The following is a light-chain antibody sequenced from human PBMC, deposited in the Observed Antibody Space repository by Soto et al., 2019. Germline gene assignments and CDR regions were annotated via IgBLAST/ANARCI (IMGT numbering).Light chain of an antibody. V-gene: IGKV3-15*01. CDR3: QQYNNWPPIT. J-gene: IGKJ5*01. CDR2: GSS. CDR1: QSVSSN. Sequence: MMMTQSPATLSVSPGERATLSCRASQSVSSNLAWYQQKPGQAPRLLIYGSSTRATGIPARFSGSGSGTEFPLTISSLQSEDFAVYYCQQYNNWPPITFGQGTPMEIK.